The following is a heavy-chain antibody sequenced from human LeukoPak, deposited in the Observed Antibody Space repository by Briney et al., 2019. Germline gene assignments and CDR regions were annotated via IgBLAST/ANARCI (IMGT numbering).Heavy chain of an antibody. CDR3: ARDTYSNYRAYYFDY. V-gene: IGHV4-34*01. D-gene: IGHD4-11*01. Sequence: NPSETLSLTCAIYGGSFSGYYWSWSRQPPGKGLEWIGEINHSGSTNYNPSLKSRVTISVDTSKNQVSLKLSSVTAADTAVYYCARDTYSNYRAYYFDYWGQGTLVTVSS. J-gene: IGHJ4*02. CDR1: GGSFSGYY. CDR2: INHSGST.